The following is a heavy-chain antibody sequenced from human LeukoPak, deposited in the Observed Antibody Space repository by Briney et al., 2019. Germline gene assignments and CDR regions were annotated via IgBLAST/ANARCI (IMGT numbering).Heavy chain of an antibody. J-gene: IGHJ4*02. Sequence: GGSLRLSCAASGFTFSSYWMTWVRQAPGKGLEWVSAISISGSKTYYADSVKGRFTISRDNSKNTLYLQMNSLRAEDTAVYYCANEIRPNDYWGQGTQVTVSS. CDR3: ANEIRPNDY. CDR1: GFTFSSYW. CDR2: ISISGSKT. D-gene: IGHD4-17*01. V-gene: IGHV3-23*01.